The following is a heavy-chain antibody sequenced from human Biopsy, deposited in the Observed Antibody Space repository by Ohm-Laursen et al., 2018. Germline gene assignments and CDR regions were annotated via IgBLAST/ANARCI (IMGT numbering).Heavy chain of an antibody. CDR1: GYTFTGYA. Sequence: GASVKVSCKASGYTFTGYAISWVRQAPGQGLEWLVGNIPILGTGNYAQKFQDRVTVAADTSTGTATMELRSLRSDDTAAYYCATKLTGYFHHWGQGTLVIVSS. V-gene: IGHV1-69*06. CDR2: NIPILGTG. CDR3: ATKLTGYFHH. D-gene: IGHD3-9*01. J-gene: IGHJ1*01.